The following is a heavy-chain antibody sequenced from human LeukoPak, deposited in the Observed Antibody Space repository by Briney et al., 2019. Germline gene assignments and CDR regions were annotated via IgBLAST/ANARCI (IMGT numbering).Heavy chain of an antibody. D-gene: IGHD3-16*01. CDR1: GLTFSSYW. V-gene: IGHV3-7*01. Sequence: PGGSLRLSCAASGLTFSSYWMSWVRQAPGKGLEWVADIKQDGSKEYYVDSVKGRFTVSRDNAENSLFLQMNSLRAEDSAVYYCAALWDGGYWGQGTLVTVSS. CDR3: AALWDGGY. J-gene: IGHJ4*02. CDR2: IKQDGSKE.